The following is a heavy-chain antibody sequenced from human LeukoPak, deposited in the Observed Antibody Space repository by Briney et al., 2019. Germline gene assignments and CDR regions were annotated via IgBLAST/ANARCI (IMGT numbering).Heavy chain of an antibody. CDR2: ISVGGSTT. Sequence: GGSLRLSCAATGFTFSTYAMSWVRQAPGKGLEWVSAISVGGSTTYYADSVKGRFTISRDNSKNTLYLQVNSLRGEDTAVYYCARAMTSVSFFGYWGQGTLVTVSS. CDR3: ARAMTSVSFFGY. V-gene: IGHV3-23*01. D-gene: IGHD4-17*01. CDR1: GFTFSTYA. J-gene: IGHJ4*02.